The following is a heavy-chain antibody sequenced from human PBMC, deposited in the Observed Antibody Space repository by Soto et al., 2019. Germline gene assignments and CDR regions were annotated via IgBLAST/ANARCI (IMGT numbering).Heavy chain of an antibody. Sequence: SETLSLTCTVSGGSISSGGYYWSWVRQHPGKGLEWTGHIYDNGDTYYNPSLQSRVTISVDTSKSQFSVKLTSVTAADTAVYYCARFSPYDTGFDHWGQGTLVTVSS. CDR1: GGSISSGGYY. V-gene: IGHV4-31*03. CDR2: IYDNGDT. D-gene: IGHD3-9*01. J-gene: IGHJ4*02. CDR3: ARFSPYDTGFDH.